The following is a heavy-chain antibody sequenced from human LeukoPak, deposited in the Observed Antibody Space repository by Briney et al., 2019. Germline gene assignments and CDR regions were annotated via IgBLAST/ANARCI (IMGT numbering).Heavy chain of an antibody. CDR2: IYTSGST. CDR3: AREPITMVRGVIRYGMDV. CDR1: GGSISSGSYY. D-gene: IGHD3-10*01. J-gene: IGHJ6*02. Sequence: PSETLSLTRTVSGGSISSGSYYWSWIRQPAGKGLEWIGRIYTSGSTNYNPSLKSRVTILVDTSKNQFSLKLSSVTAADTAVYYCAREPITMVRGVIRYGMDVWGQGTTVTVSS. V-gene: IGHV4-61*02.